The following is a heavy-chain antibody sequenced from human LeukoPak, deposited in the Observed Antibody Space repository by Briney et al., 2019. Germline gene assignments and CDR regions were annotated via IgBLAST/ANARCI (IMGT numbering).Heavy chain of an antibody. V-gene: IGHV3-74*03. CDR1: GITFSGYW. CDR3: ATPWTAAGSGPG. D-gene: IGHD3-10*01. CDR2: INSDGSST. Sequence: GGSLRLSCPVSGITFSGYWVHWIRQAPGKGLVWVSHINSDGSSTKYADSVKGRFTISRDNAKNTLYLQMNNMRAEDTAVYYCATPWTAAGSGPGWGQGTLVTVSS. J-gene: IGHJ4*02.